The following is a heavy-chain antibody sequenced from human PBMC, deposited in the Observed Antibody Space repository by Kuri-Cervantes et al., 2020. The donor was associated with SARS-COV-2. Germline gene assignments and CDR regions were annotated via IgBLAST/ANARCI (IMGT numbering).Heavy chain of an antibody. CDR2: ISSSSTI. Sequence: GESLKISCEASGFTFSDYYMNWVRQAPGKGLEWVPSISSSSTIYYAGSVKGRFTISTDNAKNSLYLQMNSLRDEETAVYYCARDGTTMVQGGYYYYYYMDVWGQGTTVTVSS. CDR3: ARDGTTMVQGGYYYYYYMDV. V-gene: IGHV3-69-1*01. D-gene: IGHD3-10*01. CDR1: GFTFSDYY. J-gene: IGHJ6*03.